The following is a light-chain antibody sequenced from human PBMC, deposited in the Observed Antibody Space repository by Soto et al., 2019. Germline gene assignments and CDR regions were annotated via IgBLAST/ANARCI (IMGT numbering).Light chain of an antibody. CDR2: GTS. J-gene: IGKJ3*01. CDR1: QSVGSN. CDR3: QHYNTWPPLIFT. Sequence: EIVMTQSPATLSVSPGERVTLSCRASQSVGSNLAWYQQKPGQAPRLLIYGTSTRATGIPARFSGSGSGTEFTLTISSLQSEDIAVYYCQHYNTWPPLIFTFGPGTKVDIK. V-gene: IGKV3-15*01.